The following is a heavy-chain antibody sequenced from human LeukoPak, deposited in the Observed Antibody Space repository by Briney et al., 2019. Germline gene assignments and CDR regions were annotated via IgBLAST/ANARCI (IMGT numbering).Heavy chain of an antibody. CDR2: ISSSSSYI. J-gene: IGHJ4*02. CDR3: ARWPWPEPGGY. CDR1: GFTFSSYS. V-gene: IGHV3-21*01. D-gene: IGHD1-26*01. Sequence: GGSLRLSCAASGFTFSSYSMNWVRQAPGKGLEWVSSISSSSSYIYYADSVKGRFTISRDNAKNSLYLQMNSLIADDTAVYYCARWPWPEPGGYWGQGTLVTGSS.